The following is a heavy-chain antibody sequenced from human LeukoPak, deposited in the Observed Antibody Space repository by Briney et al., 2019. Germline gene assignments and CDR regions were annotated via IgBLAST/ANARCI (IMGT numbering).Heavy chain of an antibody. V-gene: IGHV4-59*01. Sequence: PSETLSLTCPVSSGSISNYYYWTWIRQPPGKGLEWIGYVYYTGSTNFNPSLKSRVTMSLDTSRNRFSLKLTSLTAADTAVYYCARGAMATTPFFDYWGQGTLVTVSS. CDR2: VYYTGST. CDR1: SGSISNYY. D-gene: IGHD5-24*01. CDR3: ARGAMATTPFFDY. J-gene: IGHJ4*02.